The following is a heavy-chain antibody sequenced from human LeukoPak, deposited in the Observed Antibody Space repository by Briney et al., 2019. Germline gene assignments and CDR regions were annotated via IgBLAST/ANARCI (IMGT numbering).Heavy chain of an antibody. CDR1: GYTFTSYG. V-gene: IGHV1-18*01. Sequence: ASVKVSCKASGYTFTSYGISWLRQAPGQGLEWMGGISAYNGNTNYAQKLQGRVTMTTDTSTSTAYMELGSLRSDDTAVYYCARGRHKIYCSGGSCPEYYFDYWGQGTLVTVSS. D-gene: IGHD2-15*01. CDR2: ISAYNGNT. J-gene: IGHJ4*02. CDR3: ARGRHKIYCSGGSCPEYYFDY.